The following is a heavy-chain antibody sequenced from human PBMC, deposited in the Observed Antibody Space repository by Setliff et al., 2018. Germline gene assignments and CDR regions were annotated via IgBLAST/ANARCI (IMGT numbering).Heavy chain of an antibody. Sequence: PGESLKISCNTSGYSFNTYWIGWVRQMPGKGLEWMGIIYPGDSDIRYSPSFQGQVTISGDKSFSTAYLQWSSLKASDSAMYYCGRSPYGSGSQFDYWGQGTLVTVSS. V-gene: IGHV5-51*01. CDR2: IYPGDSDI. CDR1: GYSFNTYW. D-gene: IGHD3-10*01. CDR3: GRSPYGSGSQFDY. J-gene: IGHJ4*02.